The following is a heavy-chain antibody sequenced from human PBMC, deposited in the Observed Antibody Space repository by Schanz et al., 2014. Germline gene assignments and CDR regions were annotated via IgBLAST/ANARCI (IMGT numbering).Heavy chain of an antibody. J-gene: IGHJ4*02. CDR2: VSHDGFTK. Sequence: QVQLEESGGGVVQPGGSLRLSCVASGFSFSGFAVHWVRQAPGKGLEWVSIVSHDGFTKHYASSVRGGFTLSRDNSKNTLYLQMSSLRAEDTAVYYCAKVWGSDYFYPFDYWGQGTLVTVSS. CDR3: AKVWGSDYFYPFDY. CDR1: GFSFSGFA. D-gene: IGHD3-22*01. V-gene: IGHV3-30*04.